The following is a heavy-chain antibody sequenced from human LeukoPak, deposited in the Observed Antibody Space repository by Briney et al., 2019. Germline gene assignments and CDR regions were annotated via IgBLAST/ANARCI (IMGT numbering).Heavy chain of an antibody. CDR2: ISSSSSYI. V-gene: IGHV3-21*04. D-gene: IGHD6-13*01. CDR3: ARVSYSSSWYFDY. Sequence: GGSLRLSCAASGFTFSSYSMNWVRQAPGKGLEWVSSISSSSSYIYYADSVKGRFTISRDNSKNTMYLQMNSLRVEDTAVYYCARVSYSSSWYFDYWGQGTLVTVSS. CDR1: GFTFSSYS. J-gene: IGHJ4*02.